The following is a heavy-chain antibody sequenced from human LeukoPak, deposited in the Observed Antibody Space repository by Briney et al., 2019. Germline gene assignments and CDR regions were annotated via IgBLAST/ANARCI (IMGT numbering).Heavy chain of an antibody. CDR2: IDPDNGNT. CDR1: GYSFTTYG. CDR3: ARVGVTATGTPPLFDS. V-gene: IGHV1-18*01. J-gene: IGHJ4*02. D-gene: IGHD6-13*01. Sequence: ASVKVSCKASGYSFTTYGMNWVPQAPGQGLEWMGWIDPDNGNTNYAQKFQGGVTMTTDTSTSTAYMELRSLRSDDTAVYYCARVGVTATGTPPLFDSWGQGTLVTVSS.